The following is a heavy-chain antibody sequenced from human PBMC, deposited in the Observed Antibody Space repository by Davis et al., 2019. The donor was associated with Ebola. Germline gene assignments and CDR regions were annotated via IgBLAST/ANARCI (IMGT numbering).Heavy chain of an antibody. CDR3: ARGADCTNGVCWGNYYYYYMDV. V-gene: IGHV4-4*07. D-gene: IGHD2-8*01. Sequence: PSETLSLTCTVSGGSISSYYWSWIRQPAGKGLEWIGRIYTSGSTNYNPSLKSRVTMSVDTSKNQFSLKLSSVTAADTAVYYCARGADCTNGVCWGNYYYYYMDVWGKGTTVTVSS. J-gene: IGHJ6*03. CDR1: GGSISSYY. CDR2: IYTSGST.